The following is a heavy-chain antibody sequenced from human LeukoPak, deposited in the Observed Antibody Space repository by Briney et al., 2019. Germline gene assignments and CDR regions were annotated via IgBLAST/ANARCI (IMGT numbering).Heavy chain of an antibody. CDR2: IGSKASGGAT. J-gene: IGHJ4*02. Sequence: GGSLRLSCTGSGYIFGKYALTWVRQAPGKGLEWVGFIGSKASGGATEYDASVKGRFTISRDNSKNTLYLQMNSLRAEDTAVYYCAKDPGYDFWSGYAQFGYFDYWGQGTLVTVSS. V-gene: IGHV3-49*04. CDR3: AKDPGYDFWSGYAQFGYFDY. CDR1: GYIFGKYA. D-gene: IGHD3-3*01.